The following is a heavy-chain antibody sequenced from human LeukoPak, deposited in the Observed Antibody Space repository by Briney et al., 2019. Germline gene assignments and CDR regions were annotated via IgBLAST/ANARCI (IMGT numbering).Heavy chain of an antibody. V-gene: IGHV1-24*01. CDR2: FAPEDGET. J-gene: IGHJ6*04. Sequence: ASVKVSCKVSGYTLTELSMHWVRQAPGKGLEWMGGFAPEDGETIYAQKFQGRVTMTEDTPTDTAYMELSSLRSEDTAVYYCATSPRLGFLEWQRGKDVWGKGTTVTVSS. CDR1: GYTLTELS. CDR3: ATSPRLGFLEWQRGKDV. D-gene: IGHD3-3*01.